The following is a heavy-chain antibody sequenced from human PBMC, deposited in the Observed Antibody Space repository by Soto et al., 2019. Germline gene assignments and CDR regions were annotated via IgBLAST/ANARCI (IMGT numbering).Heavy chain of an antibody. D-gene: IGHD6-13*01. V-gene: IGHV3-23*01. J-gene: IGHJ4*02. Sequence: EVQLLDSGGGLVQPGGSLRLSCAASGFTFSSYAMNWVRQAPGKGLEWVSVISGSGDSTYYADSVKGRFTISRDNSKNTLHLQMNSLRAEDTAVYYCARRGTGTYFDYWGQGTLVTVSS. CDR3: ARRGTGTYFDY. CDR1: GFTFSSYA. CDR2: ISGSGDST.